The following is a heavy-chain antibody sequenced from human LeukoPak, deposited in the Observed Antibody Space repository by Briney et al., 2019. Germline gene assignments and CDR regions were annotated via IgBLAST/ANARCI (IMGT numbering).Heavy chain of an antibody. Sequence: GGSLRLSCAASGFTFSSYSMNWVRQAPGKGLEWVSSIVSISSYIYYADSVKGRYTISRDNAKNSLYLQMDSLRAEDTAVYYCARDWGGFCSSSSCYSHMDVWGTGTTVTVSS. J-gene: IGHJ6*03. CDR3: ARDWGGFCSSSSCYSHMDV. D-gene: IGHD2-2*01. CDR1: GFTFSSYS. V-gene: IGHV3-21*01. CDR2: IVSISSYI.